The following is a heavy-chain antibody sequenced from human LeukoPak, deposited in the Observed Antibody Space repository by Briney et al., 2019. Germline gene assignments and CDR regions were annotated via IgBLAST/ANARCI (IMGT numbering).Heavy chain of an antibody. CDR1: GGSISSSSYY. J-gene: IGHJ4*02. Sequence: SETLSLTCTVSGGSISSSSYYWGWIRQPPGKGLEWIGSMYYSGSTYYNPSLKSRVTISVDTSKNQFSLKLSSVTAADTAVYYCARDTIVGATYFDYWGQGTLVTVSS. V-gene: IGHV4-39*07. CDR2: MYYSGST. CDR3: ARDTIVGATYFDY. D-gene: IGHD1-26*01.